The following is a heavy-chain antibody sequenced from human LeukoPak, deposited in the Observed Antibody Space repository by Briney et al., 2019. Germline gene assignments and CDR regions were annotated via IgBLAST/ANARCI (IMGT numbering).Heavy chain of an antibody. CDR2: IKPDGTDK. J-gene: IGHJ4*02. V-gene: IGHV3-7*01. Sequence: PGGSLRLSCAASGFTFSSYWMTWIRQAPGKGLEWVANIKPDGTDKNYVNSVKGRFTISRDSAKNSLYLQMNSLRAEDTAVYYCARGLHLLPRSTLDYWGQGTLVTVSS. CDR1: GFTFSSYW. D-gene: IGHD3-22*01. CDR3: ARGLHLLPRSTLDY.